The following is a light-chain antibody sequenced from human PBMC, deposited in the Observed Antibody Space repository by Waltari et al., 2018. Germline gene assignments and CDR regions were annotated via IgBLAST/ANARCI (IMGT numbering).Light chain of an antibody. V-gene: IGKV4-1*01. Sequence: DIVVTQYPDSLAVSLGERATINCKSSQSVLYSSNNKNYLAWYQQKPGQPPKLLIYWASTRQSGVPDRFIGSGSATDFTLTITSLQAEDVAVYYCQQYYRTPPTFGQGTKVVIK. J-gene: IGKJ1*01. CDR2: WAS. CDR1: QSVLYSSNNKNY. CDR3: QQYYRTPPT.